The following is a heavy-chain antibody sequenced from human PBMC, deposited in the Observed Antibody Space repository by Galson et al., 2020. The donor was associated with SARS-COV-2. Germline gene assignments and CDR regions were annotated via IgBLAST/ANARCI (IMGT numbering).Heavy chain of an antibody. Sequence: GQSLKISCAASGFTFSRFWMSWVRQAPGKGLEWVANIKQDGSDSYYGDSVKGRFTISSDNAKNSLYLQMNSLRAEDTAVYYCARDQDGYNDFWGQGTLVTVSS. V-gene: IGHV3-7*01. CDR1: GFTFSRFW. D-gene: IGHD5-12*01. CDR2: IKQDGSDS. CDR3: ARDQDGYNDF. J-gene: IGHJ4*02.